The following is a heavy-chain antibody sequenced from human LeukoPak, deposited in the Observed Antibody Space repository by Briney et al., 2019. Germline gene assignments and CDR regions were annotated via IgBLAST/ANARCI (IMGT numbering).Heavy chain of an antibody. CDR1: GFTFSSYG. CDR2: ISGSGGST. D-gene: IGHD1-26*01. CDR3: ARVIGWDEPFDI. V-gene: IGHV3-23*01. Sequence: GGTLRLSCAASGFTFSSYGMSWVRQAPGKGLEWVSAISGSGGSTYYADSVKGRFTVSRDNAKNTLYLQMNSLRAEDTAVYYCARVIGWDEPFDIWGQGTMVTVSS. J-gene: IGHJ3*02.